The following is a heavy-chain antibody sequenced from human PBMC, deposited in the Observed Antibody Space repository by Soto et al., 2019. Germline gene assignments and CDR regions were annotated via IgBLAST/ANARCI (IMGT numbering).Heavy chain of an antibody. D-gene: IGHD3-22*01. V-gene: IGHV4-34*01. CDR1: GGSFSGYY. Sequence: SETLSVTCAVYGGSFSGYYWSWSRQPPGKGLEWSGEINHSGSTNYNPSLKSRVTISVDTSKNQFSLKLSSVTAADTAVYYCARGTYDSSGYYYYSWFDPWGQGTLVTVSS. CDR2: INHSGST. J-gene: IGHJ5*02. CDR3: ARGTYDSSGYYYYSWFDP.